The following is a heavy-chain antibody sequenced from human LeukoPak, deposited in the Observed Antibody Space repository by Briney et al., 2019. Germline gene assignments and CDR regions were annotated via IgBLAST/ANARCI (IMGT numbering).Heavy chain of an antibody. CDR2: INSDGSST. CDR3: XXSXXYSSGRLEIDY. CDR1: GFTFSSYW. Sequence: GGSLRLSCAASGFTFSSYWMHWVRQAPGKGLVWVSRINSDGSSTSYADSVKGRFTISRDNAKNTLYLQMNSLRAEDTAVYYCXXSXXYSSGRLEIDYWGQGTLVTVSS. V-gene: IGHV3-74*01. D-gene: IGHD3-22*01. J-gene: IGHJ4*02.